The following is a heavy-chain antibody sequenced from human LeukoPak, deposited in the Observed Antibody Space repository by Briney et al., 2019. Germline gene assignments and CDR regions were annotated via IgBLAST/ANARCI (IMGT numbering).Heavy chain of an antibody. D-gene: IGHD2-15*01. CDR2: INHSGST. CDR3: ARGIYCSGGSCYPGDFDY. Sequence: SETLSLTCAVYGGSFSGSYWSWIRQPPGKGLGWIGEINHSGSTNYNPSLKSRVTISVDTSKNQFSLKLSSVTAANTAVYYCARGIYCSGGSCYPGDFDYWGQGTLVTVSS. CDR1: GGSFSGSY. V-gene: IGHV4-34*01. J-gene: IGHJ4*02.